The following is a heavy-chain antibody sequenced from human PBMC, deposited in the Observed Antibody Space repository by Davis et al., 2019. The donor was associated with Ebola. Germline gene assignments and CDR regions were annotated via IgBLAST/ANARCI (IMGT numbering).Heavy chain of an antibody. Sequence: GESLKISCAASGFTVSSNYMSWVRQAPGKGLEWVSVIYSDGSTYYADSVKGRFTISRDNAKNTLYLQMNSLRAEDTAVYYCAREGKGTGTFDYWGQGTLVTVSS. CDR2: IYSDGST. D-gene: IGHD1-1*01. J-gene: IGHJ4*02. V-gene: IGHV3-66*01. CDR1: GFTVSSNY. CDR3: AREGKGTGTFDY.